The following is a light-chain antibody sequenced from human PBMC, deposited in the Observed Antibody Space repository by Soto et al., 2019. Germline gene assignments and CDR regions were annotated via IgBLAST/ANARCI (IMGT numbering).Light chain of an antibody. J-gene: IGKJ2*01. V-gene: IGKV1-5*03. CDR1: QSISSW. CDR3: QKYNRLYT. CDR2: KAS. Sequence: DIQMTQSPSTRSASVGDRVTITCRASQSISSWLAWYQQKPGKAPKLLIYKASSLESGVPSRFSGSGSGTEFTLTISSLQPYDIATYYCQKYNRLYTFGQGTKLEIK.